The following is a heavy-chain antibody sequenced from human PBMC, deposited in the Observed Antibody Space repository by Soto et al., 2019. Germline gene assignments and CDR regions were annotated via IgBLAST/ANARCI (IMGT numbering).Heavy chain of an antibody. CDR1: VGSCIGYY. Sequence: SDTLCLTFPGYVGSCIGYYCSWIRQPPGKGLEWIGEINHSGSTSYNPSLKSRVTISVDTSKNQFSLKLSSVTAADTAVYYSARLPRGSNYGMDVWGQGTTVT. V-gene: IGHV4-34*01. CDR3: ARLPRGSNYGMDV. CDR2: INHSGST. J-gene: IGHJ6*02.